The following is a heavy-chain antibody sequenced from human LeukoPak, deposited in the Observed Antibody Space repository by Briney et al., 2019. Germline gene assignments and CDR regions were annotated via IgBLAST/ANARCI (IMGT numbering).Heavy chain of an antibody. CDR2: ISGDGGST. CDR3: AKDDYYDSSGYYYLSQGFDY. V-gene: IGHV3-43*02. Sequence: GGSLRLSCAASGFTFDDYAMHWVRQAPGKGLEWVSLISGDGGSTYYADSVKGRFTISRDNSKNSLYLRMSSLRTEDTALYYRAKDDYYDSSGYYYLSQGFDYWGQGTLVTVSS. D-gene: IGHD3-22*01. CDR1: GFTFDDYA. J-gene: IGHJ4*02.